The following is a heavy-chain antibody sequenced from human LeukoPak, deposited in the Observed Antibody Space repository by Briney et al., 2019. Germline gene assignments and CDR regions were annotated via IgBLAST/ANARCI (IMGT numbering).Heavy chain of an antibody. CDR1: GYTFTSYY. D-gene: IGHD3-22*01. J-gene: IGHJ3*02. V-gene: IGHV1-46*03. CDR2: INPSGGST. Sequence: ASVKVSCKASGYTFTSYYMHWVRQAPGQGLEWMGIINPSGGSTSYAQRFQGRVTMTRDASTSTVYMELSSLRSEDTAVYYCARDDSSGLNSRAGAFDIWGQGTMDTVSS. CDR3: ARDDSSGLNSRAGAFDI.